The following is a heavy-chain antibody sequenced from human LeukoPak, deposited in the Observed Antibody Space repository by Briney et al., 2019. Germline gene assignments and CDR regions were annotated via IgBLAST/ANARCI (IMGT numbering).Heavy chain of an antibody. V-gene: IGHV3-48*04. D-gene: IGHD1-7*01. Sequence: GGSLRLSCAASGFTFSTYSMNWVRQTPGKGLEWISYISVGSGTIYYADSVKGRFTISRDNAKNSLFLQMNSLRAEDTAVYYCAKAELELGIDYWGQGTLVTVSS. J-gene: IGHJ4*02. CDR2: ISVGSGTI. CDR3: AKAELELGIDY. CDR1: GFTFSTYS.